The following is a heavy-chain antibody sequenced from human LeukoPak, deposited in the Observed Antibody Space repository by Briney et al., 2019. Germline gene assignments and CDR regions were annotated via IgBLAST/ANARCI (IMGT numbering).Heavy chain of an antibody. CDR1: GFTFSSYG. CDR3: ARDGYCSSGSCHPFDY. J-gene: IGHJ4*02. V-gene: IGHV3-48*01. Sequence: GGSLRLSCAASGFTFSSYGMSWVRQAPGKGLEWVSYISRSSNITYYADSVKGRFTISRDNAKNSLYLQMNSLRVEDTAVYYCARDGYCSSGSCHPFDYWGQGTLVTVSS. CDR2: ISRSSNIT. D-gene: IGHD2-15*01.